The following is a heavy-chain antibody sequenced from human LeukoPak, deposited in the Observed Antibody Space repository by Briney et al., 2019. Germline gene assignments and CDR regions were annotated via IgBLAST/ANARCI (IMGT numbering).Heavy chain of an antibody. CDR3: ARQSEYNSGRYEHY. Sequence: KPSETLSLTCSVSGGSISNYYWSWIRQPAGKGLEWIGRIYTSGSTNYNPSLTSRATISVDKSNNQFSLKLRSVTAADAAVYYCARQSEYNSGRYEHYWAQGTLVSVP. CDR2: IYTSGST. CDR1: GGSISNYY. D-gene: IGHD6-19*01. V-gene: IGHV4-4*07. J-gene: IGHJ4*02.